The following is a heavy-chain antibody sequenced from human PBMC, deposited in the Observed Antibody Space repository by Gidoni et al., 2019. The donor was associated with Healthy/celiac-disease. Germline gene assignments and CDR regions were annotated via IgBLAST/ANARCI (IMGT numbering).Heavy chain of an antibody. D-gene: IGHD4-17*01. CDR3: ARTTTTVTTSAFDI. CDR1: GGTFSSYA. V-gene: IGHV1-69*01. CDR2: IIPIFGTA. Sequence: VQLVQSGAEVKKPGSSVKVSCKASGGTFSSYAISWVRQAPGQGLEWMEGIIPIFGTANYAQKFQGRVTITADESTSTAYMERSSLRSEDTAVYYCARTTTTVTTSAFDIWGQGTMVTVSS. J-gene: IGHJ3*02.